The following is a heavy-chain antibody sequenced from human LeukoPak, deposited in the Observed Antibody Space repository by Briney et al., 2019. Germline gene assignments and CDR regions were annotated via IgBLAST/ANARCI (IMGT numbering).Heavy chain of an antibody. CDR3: ARASSHYYGSGSYLEFDY. V-gene: IGHV3-21*01. D-gene: IGHD3-10*01. Sequence: GGSLRLSCAASGFTFSSYSMNWVRQAPGKGLEWVSSITSSSSYIYYADSVKGRFTISRDNAKNSLYLQMNSLRAEDTAVYYCARASSHYYGSGSYLEFDYWGQGTLVTVSS. J-gene: IGHJ4*02. CDR1: GFTFSSYS. CDR2: ITSSSSYI.